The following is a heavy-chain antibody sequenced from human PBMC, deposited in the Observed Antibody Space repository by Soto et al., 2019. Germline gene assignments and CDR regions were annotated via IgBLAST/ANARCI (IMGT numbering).Heavy chain of an antibody. V-gene: IGHV3-30-3*01. Sequence: GGSLRLSCAASGFTFSSYAMHWVRQAPGKGLEWVAVISYDGSNKYYADSVKGRFTISRDNSKNTLYLQMNSLRAEDTAVYYCERDFSKRWLQLSFDYWGQGTLVTVSS. CDR3: ERDFSKRWLQLSFDY. D-gene: IGHD2-2*01. CDR2: ISYDGSNK. CDR1: GFTFSSYA. J-gene: IGHJ4*02.